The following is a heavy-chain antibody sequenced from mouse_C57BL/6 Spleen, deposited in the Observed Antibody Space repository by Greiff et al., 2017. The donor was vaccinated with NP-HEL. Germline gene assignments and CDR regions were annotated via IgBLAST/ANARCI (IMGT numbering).Heavy chain of an antibody. CDR2: IDPSDSYT. Sequence: QVQLQQPGAELVMPGASVKLSCKASGYTFTSYWMHWVKQRPGQGLEWIGEIDPSDSYTNYNQKFKGKSTLTVDKSSSTAYMQLSSLTSEDSAVYYCARGGVGAMDYWGQGTSVTVSS. CDR1: GYTFTSYW. J-gene: IGHJ4*01. V-gene: IGHV1-69*01. CDR3: ARGGVGAMDY.